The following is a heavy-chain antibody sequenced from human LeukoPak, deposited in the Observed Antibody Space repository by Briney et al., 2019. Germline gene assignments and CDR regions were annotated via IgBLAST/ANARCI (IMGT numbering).Heavy chain of an antibody. CDR2: INHSGST. D-gene: IGHD3-22*01. Sequence: PSETLSLTCAVYGGSFSGYYWSWIRQPPGKGLEWIGEINHSGSTYYNPSLKSRVTMSVDTSKNQFSLKLSSVTAADTAVYYCARDRYYYDSSARYFDYWGQGTLVTVSS. CDR3: ARDRYYYDSSARYFDY. CDR1: GGSFSGYY. J-gene: IGHJ4*02. V-gene: IGHV4-34*01.